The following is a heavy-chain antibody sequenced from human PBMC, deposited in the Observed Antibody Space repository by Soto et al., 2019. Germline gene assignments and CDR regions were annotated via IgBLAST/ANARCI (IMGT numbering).Heavy chain of an antibody. Sequence: ASVKVSCKASGYTFSIYNIHWVRQAPGQGLEWMGIIDPSGGSTTFAQQFQGRVTMTRDTSTSTVHMELSSLRSEDTAVYYCGRVGMIRGMLIQKPLTSPPDYWGQGTLVTVSS. V-gene: IGHV1-46*01. CDR1: GYTFSIYN. CDR3: GRVGMIRGMLIQKPLTSPPDY. D-gene: IGHD3-16*01. CDR2: IDPSGGST. J-gene: IGHJ4*02.